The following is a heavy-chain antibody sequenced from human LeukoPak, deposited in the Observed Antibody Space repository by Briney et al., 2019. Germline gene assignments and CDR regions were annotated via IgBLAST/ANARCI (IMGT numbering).Heavy chain of an antibody. J-gene: IGHJ3*02. Sequence: GRSLRLSCAASGFTFSNHAMSWVRQAPGKGLQWVSGISGIGGSTYYADSVKGRFTISRDNSKNTLYLQMNSLRAEDTAVYYCAKEYRITMIVVVSLAFDIWGQGTMVTVSS. D-gene: IGHD3-22*01. V-gene: IGHV3-23*01. CDR2: ISGIGGST. CDR3: AKEYRITMIVVVSLAFDI. CDR1: GFTFSNHA.